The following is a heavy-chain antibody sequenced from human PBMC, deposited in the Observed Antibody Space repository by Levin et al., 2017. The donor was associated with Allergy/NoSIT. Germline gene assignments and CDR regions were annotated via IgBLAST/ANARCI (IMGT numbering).Heavy chain of an antibody. Sequence: GGSLRLSCAASGFTFSSYWMTWVRQAPGKGLEWVAIIRDDGSDKYYVDSVKGRFTISRDNAKNSLYLQMNSLRAEDTAVYYCATDPWFGRFGYWGQGTLVTVSS. D-gene: IGHD3-10*01. CDR2: IRDDGSDK. CDR3: ATDPWFGRFGY. CDR1: GFTFSSYW. V-gene: IGHV3-7*04. J-gene: IGHJ4*02.